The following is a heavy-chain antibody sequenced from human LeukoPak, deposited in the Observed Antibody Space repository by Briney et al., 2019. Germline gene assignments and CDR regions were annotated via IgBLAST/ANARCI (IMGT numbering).Heavy chain of an antibody. CDR2: INWNGGST. V-gene: IGHV3-20*04. CDR1: GFMFEDHG. D-gene: IGHD6-19*01. J-gene: IGHJ4*02. Sequence: RTGGSLRLSCAASGFMFEDHGMSWVRHGPGEGREWVSGINWNGGSTGYGDSVKGRFTISRDNAKNSLYLQMNSLRAEDTALYYCAGGDRNGWYFDYWGQGVLVTVSS. CDR3: AGGDRNGWYFDY.